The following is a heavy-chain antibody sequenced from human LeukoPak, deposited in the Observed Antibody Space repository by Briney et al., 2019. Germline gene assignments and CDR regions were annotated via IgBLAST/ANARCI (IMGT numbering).Heavy chain of an antibody. CDR3: ARGRGSSSNYFDY. Sequence: KPSETLSLTCTVSGGSISSYYWSWIRQPPGKGLEWIGYIYHSGSTYYNPSLKSRVTISVDRSKNQFSLKLSSVTAADTAVYYCARGRGSSSNYFDYWGQGTLVTVSS. CDR2: IYHSGST. J-gene: IGHJ4*02. V-gene: IGHV4-59*12. D-gene: IGHD6-6*01. CDR1: GGSISSYY.